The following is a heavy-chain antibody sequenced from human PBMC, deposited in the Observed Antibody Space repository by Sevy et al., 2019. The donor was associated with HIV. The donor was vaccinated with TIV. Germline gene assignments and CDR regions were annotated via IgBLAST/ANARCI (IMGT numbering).Heavy chain of an antibody. Sequence: SETLSLTCAVSGGSSSGYSWDWIRQPPGKGLEWIGEVNHSGSTNYNPSLKSRVTISVDTSKNQFSLKLNFVTAADTAVYYCARGGDGVVPSPIIGLGPWTKYWYFDLWGRGTLVTVSS. J-gene: IGHJ2*01. CDR1: GGSSSGYS. CDR3: ARGGDGVVPSPIIGLGPWTKYWYFDL. V-gene: IGHV4-34*01. D-gene: IGHD3-3*01. CDR2: VNHSGST.